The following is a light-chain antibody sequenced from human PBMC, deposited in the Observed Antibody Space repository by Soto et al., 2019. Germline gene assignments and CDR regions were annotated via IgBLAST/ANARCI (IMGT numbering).Light chain of an antibody. J-gene: IGKJ4*01. CDR3: QQYDKLPVS. CDR2: DAS. Sequence: DIPMPQCPASLSASVGDRVTITCQASQDSSNYLNWYQQKPGKAPKLLIYDASNLETGVPSRFSGSGSGADFTFTISRQQPEDLATYYCQQYDKLPVSFGGGTKVDIK. CDR1: QDSSNY. V-gene: IGKV1-33*01.